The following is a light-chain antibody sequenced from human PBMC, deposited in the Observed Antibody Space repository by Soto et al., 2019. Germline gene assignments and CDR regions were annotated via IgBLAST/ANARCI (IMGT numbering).Light chain of an antibody. CDR3: QQYSSFSWT. J-gene: IGKJ1*01. CDR2: DVS. CDR1: QSIGTW. V-gene: IGKV1-5*01. Sequence: DIQMTQSPSTLSASVGDRVTITCRASQSIGTWVAWYQQKPGEAPKFLIYDVSTLDSGVPSRFSGSGSGTEFTLTISGLQPDDFATYYCQQYSSFSWTLGQGTKVDIK.